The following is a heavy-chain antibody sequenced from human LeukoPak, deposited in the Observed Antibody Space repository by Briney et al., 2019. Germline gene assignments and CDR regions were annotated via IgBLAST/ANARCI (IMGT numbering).Heavy chain of an antibody. CDR3: AKDFHYYDSPFDY. V-gene: IGHV3-23*01. CDR2: ISGSGGST. Sequence: GGSLRLSCAASGFTFSSYPMSWVRQAPGKGLEWVSAISGSGGSTYYADSVKGRFTISRDNSKNTLYLQMNSLRAEDTAVYYCAKDFHYYDSPFDYWGQGTLVTVSS. J-gene: IGHJ4*02. CDR1: GFTFSSYP. D-gene: IGHD3-22*01.